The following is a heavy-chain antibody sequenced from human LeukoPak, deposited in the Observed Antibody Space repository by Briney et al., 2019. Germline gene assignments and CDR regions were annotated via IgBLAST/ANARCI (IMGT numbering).Heavy chain of an antibody. D-gene: IGHD3-9*01. Sequence: GGSLRLSFEASGFTFINYWMHWVRQAPGKGLVWVSRINNDGSDTTYADAVKGRFTFSRDNAKNTLYLQMNSLRAEDTAVYYCARGYFGPEFWGQGTLVTVSS. V-gene: IGHV3-74*01. CDR1: GFTFINYW. J-gene: IGHJ4*02. CDR3: ARGYFGPEF. CDR2: INNDGSDT.